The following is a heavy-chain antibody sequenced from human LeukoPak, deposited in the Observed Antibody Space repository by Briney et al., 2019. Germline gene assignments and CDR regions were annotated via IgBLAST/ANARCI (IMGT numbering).Heavy chain of an antibody. Sequence: PSETLSLTCSVSSGSISSYYWSWLRRPAGKGLEWIGHIDMSWSTNYNPSLKSRVTMSVDTSKNQFSLNLSSVTAADAAVYYCGRGYSYGHSYNWFDPWGQGTLVTVSS. CDR3: GRGYSYGHSYNWFDP. D-gene: IGHD5-18*01. J-gene: IGHJ5*02. CDR1: SGSISSYY. V-gene: IGHV4-4*07. CDR2: IDMSWST.